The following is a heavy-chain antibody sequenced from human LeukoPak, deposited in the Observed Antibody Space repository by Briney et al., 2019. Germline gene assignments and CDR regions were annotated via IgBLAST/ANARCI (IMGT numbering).Heavy chain of an antibody. V-gene: IGHV5-51*01. J-gene: IGHJ3*02. Sequence: GESLQISCEASGYIFTTYCIAWVRQMPGKGLECMAIVCPGDSNTRYSPSFQGQVTISADKSISTAYLQWSSLKASDTAMYYCARRSGYCSNNICYSDDAFDIWGQGTMVTVPS. CDR3: ARRSGYCSNNICYSDDAFDI. CDR1: GYIFTTYC. CDR2: VCPGDSNT. D-gene: IGHD2-2*03.